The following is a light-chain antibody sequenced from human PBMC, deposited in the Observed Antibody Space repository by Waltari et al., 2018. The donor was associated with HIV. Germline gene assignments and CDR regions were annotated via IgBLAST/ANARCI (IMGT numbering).Light chain of an antibody. V-gene: IGLV1-36*01. CDR1: SSTIGNNA. CDR2: YDD. J-gene: IGLJ1*01. Sequence: QSVLTQPPSVSEAPRQRVIISCSGSSSTIGNNAVNWYKQVPGTPPKLLIYYDDLLSSGVSDRFSGSKSGTSASLAIRGLQSEDEADYYCAAWDDSLNGYVFGSGTRVTVL. CDR3: AAWDDSLNGYV.